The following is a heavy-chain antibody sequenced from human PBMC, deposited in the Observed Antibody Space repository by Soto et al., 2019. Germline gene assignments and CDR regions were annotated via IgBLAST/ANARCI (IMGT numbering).Heavy chain of an antibody. J-gene: IGHJ5*02. CDR2: IYWNDDK. D-gene: IGHD2-15*01. CDR3: ALIDCSGGSCYFGVGWFDP. V-gene: IGHV2-5*01. Sequence: SGPTLVNPTQPLTLTCTFSGFSLSTSGVGVGWIRQPPGNALEWLALIYWNDDKRYSPSLKSRLTITKDTSKNQVVLTMTNMDPVDTATYYCALIDCSGGSCYFGVGWFDPWGQGTLVTVSS. CDR1: GFSLSTSGVG.